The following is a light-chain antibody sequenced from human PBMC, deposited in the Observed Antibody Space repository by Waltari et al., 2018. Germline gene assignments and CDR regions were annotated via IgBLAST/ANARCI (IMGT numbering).Light chain of an antibody. CDR3: QQCYSKPLT. V-gene: IGKV1-NL1*01. Sequence: DIQLTQSPSSLSASLGTRATLTCRASQGIGNYLDWYQQKPGKAPKLLLYSASRLESGVPSRFSGSGSGTDYTLTIISLQSEDVATYYCQQCYSKPLTFGGGTKVEIK. CDR1: QGIGNY. J-gene: IGKJ4*01. CDR2: SAS.